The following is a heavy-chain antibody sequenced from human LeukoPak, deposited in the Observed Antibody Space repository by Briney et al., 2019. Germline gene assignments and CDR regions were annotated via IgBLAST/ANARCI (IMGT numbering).Heavy chain of an antibody. V-gene: IGHV3-72*01. D-gene: IGHD6-13*01. J-gene: IGHJ4*02. Sequence: GGSLRLSCAGSGFTFSDYYMDWVRQAPGKGLEWVGRSRSRANSYTTAYAASVEGRFTISRDDSKNSLYLQMNSLKTEDTAVYYCAKWGGRETDSNTWYGPLDHWGRGTLGTVSS. CDR3: AKWGGRETDSNTWYGPLDH. CDR2: SRSRANSYTT. CDR1: GFTFSDYY.